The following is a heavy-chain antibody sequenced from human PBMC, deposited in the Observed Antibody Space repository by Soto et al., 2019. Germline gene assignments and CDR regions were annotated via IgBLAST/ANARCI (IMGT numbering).Heavy chain of an antibody. CDR2: IIPIFGTA. V-gene: IGHV1-69*12. Sequence: QVQLVQSGAEVKKPGSSVKVSCKASGGTFSSYAISWVRQAPGQGLEWMGGIIPIFGTANYAQKFQGRVTITADESTSTAYMGLSSLRSEDTAVYYCARSPSFGVVIRDYYGMDVWGQGTTVTVSS. D-gene: IGHD3-3*01. CDR3: ARSPSFGVVIRDYYGMDV. CDR1: GGTFSSYA. J-gene: IGHJ6*02.